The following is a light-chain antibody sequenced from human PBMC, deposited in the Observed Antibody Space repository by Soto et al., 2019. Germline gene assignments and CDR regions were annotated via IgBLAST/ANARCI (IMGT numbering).Light chain of an antibody. CDR1: QGIGNA. Sequence: AIQMTQSPSSRSASVGDRVTISCRASQGIGNALGLYQQKPGKPPKVQIYGASNLQSGVPPRFSGSGSGTDFTLAISSLQPEDSATYYCLQDINYPWTFGQGTKVDIK. J-gene: IGKJ1*01. V-gene: IGKV1-6*01. CDR2: GAS. CDR3: LQDINYPWT.